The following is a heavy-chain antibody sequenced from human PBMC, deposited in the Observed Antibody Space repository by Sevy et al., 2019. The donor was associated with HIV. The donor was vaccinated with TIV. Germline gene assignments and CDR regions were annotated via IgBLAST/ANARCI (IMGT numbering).Heavy chain of an antibody. V-gene: IGHV3-11*06. D-gene: IGHD2-15*01. CDR3: ARTLLYWYFDL. CDR1: GFRFGSQA. J-gene: IGHJ2*01. Sequence: GGSLRLSCVGSGFRFGSQAMSWVRQAPGKGLEWVSYISSSSSYTNYADSVKGRFTISRDNAKNSLYLQMNSLRAEDTAVYYCARTLLYWYFDLWGRGTLVTVSS. CDR2: ISSSSSYT.